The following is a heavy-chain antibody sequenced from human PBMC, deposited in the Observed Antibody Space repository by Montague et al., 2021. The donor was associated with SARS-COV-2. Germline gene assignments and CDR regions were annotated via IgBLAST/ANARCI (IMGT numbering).Heavy chain of an antibody. CDR3: ARGMIRGVTTPFDY. CDR1: PGSIISSGYY. V-gene: IGHV4-39*02. D-gene: IGHD3-10*01. Sequence: SETLSLTCSVSPGSIISSGYYWGWIRQPPGKELEWIGNIYYSGTTYYSPSLQSRGTISVDTSKNHLSLRLSSVTAADTAVYFCARGMIRGVTTPFDYWGQGSQVTVSS. CDR2: IYYSGTT. J-gene: IGHJ4*02.